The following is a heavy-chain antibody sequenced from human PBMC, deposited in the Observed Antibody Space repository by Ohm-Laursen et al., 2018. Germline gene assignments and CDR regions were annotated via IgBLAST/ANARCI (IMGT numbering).Heavy chain of an antibody. J-gene: IGHJ5*02. CDR2: IYYSGST. Sequence: SQTLSLTCTVSGGSISSGGYYWSWIRQHPGKGLEWIGYIYYSGSTNYNPSLKSRVTISVDTSKNQFFPKLSSVTAADTAVYYCARHPDYRSDRWFDPWGQGTLVSVSS. CDR1: GGSISSGGYY. D-gene: IGHD6-25*01. CDR3: ARHPDYRSDRWFDP. V-gene: IGHV4-31*03.